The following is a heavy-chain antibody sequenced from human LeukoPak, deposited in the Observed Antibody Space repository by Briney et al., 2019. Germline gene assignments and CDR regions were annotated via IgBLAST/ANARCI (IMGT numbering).Heavy chain of an antibody. CDR1: GGSVSSGSYY. J-gene: IGHJ4*02. CDR3: ARDPGFGELEYYFDY. V-gene: IGHV4-39*07. CDR2: IYHSGST. D-gene: IGHD3-10*01. Sequence: SETLSLTCTVSGGSVSSGSYYWGWIRQPPGKGLEWIGSIYHSGSTYYNPSLKSRVTISVDTSKNQFSLKLSSVTAADTAVYYCARDPGFGELEYYFDYWGQGILVTVSS.